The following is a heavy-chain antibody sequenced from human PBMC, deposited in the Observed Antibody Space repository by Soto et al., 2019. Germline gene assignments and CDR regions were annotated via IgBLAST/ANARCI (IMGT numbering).Heavy chain of an antibody. CDR3: AREATVAGATTGMDV. Sequence: XSVKVSCTASGSTLTTFVMHLVRQAPGQGLEWMGVINPGYPAGRSTTYAQKFQGRVTMTTDTSTSTVYMELSRLRSDDTAVYYCAREATVAGATTGMDVWGQGTTVTVSS. CDR2: INPGYPAGRST. J-gene: IGHJ6*02. CDR1: GSTLTTFV. V-gene: IGHV1-46*01. D-gene: IGHD1-26*01.